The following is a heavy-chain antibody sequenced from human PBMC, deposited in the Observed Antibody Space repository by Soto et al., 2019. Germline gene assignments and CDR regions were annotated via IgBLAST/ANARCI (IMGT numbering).Heavy chain of an antibody. V-gene: IGHV1-46*01. Sequence: ASVKVSCKASGYTFTSYYMHWVRQAPGQGLEWMGIINPSGGSTSYAQKFQGRVTMTRDTSTSTVYMELSSLRSEDTAVYYCARDLDSSSSHGGLRFDYWGQGTLVTVSS. CDR3: ARDLDSSSSHGGLRFDY. D-gene: IGHD6-13*01. CDR2: INPSGGST. CDR1: GYTFTSYY. J-gene: IGHJ4*02.